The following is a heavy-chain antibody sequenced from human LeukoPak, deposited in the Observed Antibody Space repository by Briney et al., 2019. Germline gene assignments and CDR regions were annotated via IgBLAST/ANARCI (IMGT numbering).Heavy chain of an antibody. CDR2: IYYSGST. V-gene: IGHV4-59*01. D-gene: IGHD2-2*01. Sequence: SETLSLTCTVSGGSISSYYWSWIRQPPGKGLEWIGYIYYSGSTNYNPSLKSRVTISVDTSKNQFSLKLSSVTAADTAVYYCARRFPRGRYCSSTSCSPGWFDPWGQGTLVTVSS. CDR1: GGSISSYY. CDR3: ARRFPRGRYCSSTSCSPGWFDP. J-gene: IGHJ5*02.